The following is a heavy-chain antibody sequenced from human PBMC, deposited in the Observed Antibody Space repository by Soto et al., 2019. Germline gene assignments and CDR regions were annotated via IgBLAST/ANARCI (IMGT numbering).Heavy chain of an antibody. CDR2: IHSSGSI. V-gene: IGHV4-30-4*01. CDR3: ARVLAGLHDDTSGPFPRPG. J-gene: IGHJ1*01. D-gene: IGHD3-22*01. Sequence: SETLSLTCTVSGGSISSDDYYWSWIRQAPGRGLEWIGYIHSSGSIYYNPSLKSRATMSIDTAGNQFSLKVSSVTVADTAVYYCARVLAGLHDDTSGPFPRPGWGQGTLVTVSS. CDR1: GGSISSDDYY.